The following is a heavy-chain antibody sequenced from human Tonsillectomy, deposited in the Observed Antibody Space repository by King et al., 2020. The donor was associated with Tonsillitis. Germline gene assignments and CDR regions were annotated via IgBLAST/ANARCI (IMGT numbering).Heavy chain of an antibody. V-gene: IGHV3-30*18. D-gene: IGHD2-15*01. CDR1: GFTFSSYG. CDR3: AKRAKVVVAATPVYYYGMDV. CDR2: ISYDGSNK. Sequence: VQLVESGGGVVQPGRSLRLSCAASGFTFSSYGMHWVRQAPGKGLEWVAVISYDGSNKYYADSVKGRFTISRDNSKNTLYLQMNSLRAEETAAYYCAKRAKVVVAATPVYYYGMDVWGQGTTVTVSS. J-gene: IGHJ6*02.